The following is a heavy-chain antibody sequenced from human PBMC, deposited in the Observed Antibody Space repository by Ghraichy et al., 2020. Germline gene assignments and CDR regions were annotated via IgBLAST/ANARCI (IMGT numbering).Heavy chain of an antibody. CDR2: IYHSGST. CDR1: GGSISSGGYS. D-gene: IGHD7-27*01. V-gene: IGHV4-30-2*01. Sequence: SETLSLTCTVSGGSISSGGYSWSWIRQPPGKGLEWIGYIYHSGSTYYNPSLKSRVTISVDRSKNQFSLKLSSVTAADTAVYYCARVSPNPGDFDYWGQGTLVTVSS. J-gene: IGHJ4*02. CDR3: ARVSPNPGDFDY.